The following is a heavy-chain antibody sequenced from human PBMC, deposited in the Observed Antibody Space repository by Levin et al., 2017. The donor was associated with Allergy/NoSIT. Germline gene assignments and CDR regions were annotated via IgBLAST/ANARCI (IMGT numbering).Heavy chain of an antibody. D-gene: IGHD1-1*01. J-gene: IGHJ5*02. CDR3: ARGGNWKWGHNWFDP. CDR2: ISYDGSNK. CDR1: GFTFSSYA. Sequence: PGGSLRLSCAASGFTFSSYAMHWVRQAPGKGLEWVAVISYDGSNKYYADSVKGRFTISRDNSKNTLYLQMNSLRAEDTAVYYCARGGNWKWGHNWFDPWGQGTLVTVSS. V-gene: IGHV3-30*04.